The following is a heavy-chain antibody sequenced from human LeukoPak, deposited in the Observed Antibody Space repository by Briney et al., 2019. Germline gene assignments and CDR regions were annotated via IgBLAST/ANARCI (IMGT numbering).Heavy chain of an antibody. CDR2: ISDTGGST. D-gene: IGHD4-11*01. Sequence: GGSLRLSCAASGFTFSNYAMTWVRQAPGKGLEYVSSISDTGGSTYYADSVKGRFTISRDNSKNTLYLQMNSLRTDDTAVYYCAGRYLTVTSGMDVWGQGTTVTVSS. V-gene: IGHV3-23*01. CDR1: GFTFSNYA. J-gene: IGHJ6*02. CDR3: AGRYLTVTSGMDV.